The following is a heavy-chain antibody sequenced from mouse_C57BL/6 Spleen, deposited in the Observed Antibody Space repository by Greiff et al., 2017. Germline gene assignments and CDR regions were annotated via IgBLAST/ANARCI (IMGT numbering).Heavy chain of an antibody. CDR1: GFTFSDYG. Sequence: EVKLMESGGGLVKPGGSLKLSCAASGFTFSDYGMHWVRQAPEKGLEWVAYISSGSSTIYYADKVKGRFTISRDPATNTLCLQRTRLRSEDTAMYYCARPTAGTMDYGGQGTSVTVSS. V-gene: IGHV5-17*01. D-gene: IGHD4-1*01. CDR3: ARPTAGTMDY. J-gene: IGHJ4*01. CDR2: ISSGSSTI.